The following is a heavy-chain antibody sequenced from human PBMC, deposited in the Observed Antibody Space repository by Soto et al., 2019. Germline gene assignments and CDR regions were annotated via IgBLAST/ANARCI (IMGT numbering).Heavy chain of an antibody. Sequence: QVQLQESGPGLVKPSETLSLTCSVSGGSISSDYWIWIRQSPGKGLEWIGYVYHSGSTKYNPSLKSRVTISVDTSKNQSSLKMSSVTAADTAVYYCARAPNWRYLDYWGQGTLVNVSS. CDR1: GGSISSDY. V-gene: IGHV4-59*01. D-gene: IGHD7-27*01. J-gene: IGHJ4*02. CDR2: VYHSGST. CDR3: ARAPNWRYLDY.